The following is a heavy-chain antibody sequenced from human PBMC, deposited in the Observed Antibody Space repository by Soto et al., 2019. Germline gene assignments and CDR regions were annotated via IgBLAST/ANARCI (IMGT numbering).Heavy chain of an antibody. V-gene: IGHV3-30*18. CDR1: GFTFSSYG. J-gene: IGHJ2*01. Sequence: QVQLVESGGGVVQPGRSLRLSCAASGFTFSSYGMHWVRQAPGKGLEWVAVISYDGSNKYYADSVKGRFTISRDNSKNTLYMQMNRLRAEETAVYYCAKDNGYSWSPVVGAYVPDWYFDLWGRGTLVTVSS. CDR2: ISYDGSNK. D-gene: IGHD1-26*01. CDR3: AKDNGYSWSPVVGAYVPDWYFDL.